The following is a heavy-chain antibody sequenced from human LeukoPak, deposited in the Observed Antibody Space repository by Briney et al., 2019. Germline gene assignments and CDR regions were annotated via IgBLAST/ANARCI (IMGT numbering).Heavy chain of an antibody. V-gene: IGHV1-18*01. J-gene: IGHJ4*02. CDR1: GYTFTSYG. Sequence: ASVKVSCKSSGYTFTSYGFSWVRQAPGQGLEWMGWISAYNGNTNYAQKLQGRVTMTTDTSTSTAYMELRSLRSDDTAVYYCARDSYVVATLRHFDYWGQGTLVTVSS. D-gene: IGHD5-12*01. CDR2: ISAYNGNT. CDR3: ARDSYVVATLRHFDY.